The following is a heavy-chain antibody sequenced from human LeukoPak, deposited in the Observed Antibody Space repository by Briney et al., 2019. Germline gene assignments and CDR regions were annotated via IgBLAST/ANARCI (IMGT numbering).Heavy chain of an antibody. J-gene: IGHJ4*02. D-gene: IGHD3-10*01. CDR2: ISIGSSTI. Sequence: GGSLRLSCAASGFTFSNCSMNRVRQAPGEGLEWVSYISIGSSTIYYADSEKGLFTSSRDNAKNSLYLQINSLRDEDTAAYYCASSSHGSGSYFPFGYWGQGTLVTVSS. CDR1: GFTFSNCS. V-gene: IGHV3-48*02. CDR3: ASSSHGSGSYFPFGY.